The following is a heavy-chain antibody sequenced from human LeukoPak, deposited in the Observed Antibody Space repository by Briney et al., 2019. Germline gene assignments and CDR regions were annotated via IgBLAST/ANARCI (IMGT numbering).Heavy chain of an antibody. V-gene: IGHV1-18*01. CDR3: ASNTAAAGSRQKYYYYYMDV. CDR2: ISAFNGNT. J-gene: IGHJ6*03. D-gene: IGHD6-13*01. Sequence: ASVKVSCKASGYTFTSYGITWVRQAPGQGLEWMGWISAFNGNTNYAHNLQGRVTLTTDTSTSTAYMELSSLRSEDTAVYYCASNTAAAGSRQKYYYYYMDVWGKGTTVTVSS. CDR1: GYTFTSYG.